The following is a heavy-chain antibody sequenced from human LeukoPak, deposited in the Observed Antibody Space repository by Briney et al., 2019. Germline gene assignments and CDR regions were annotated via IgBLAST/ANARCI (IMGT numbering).Heavy chain of an antibody. CDR3: ALGYCGGGSCYAREYFQH. Sequence: PSETLSLTCTVSGGSISSGGYYWTWIRQHPGKGLEGIGYIYYSGSTYYNPSLKSRVTISVDTSKNQFSLRLSSVTAADTAVYYCALGYCGGGSCYAREYFQHWGQGTLVTVSS. CDR1: GGSISSGGYY. J-gene: IGHJ1*01. CDR2: IYYSGST. D-gene: IGHD2-15*01. V-gene: IGHV4-31*03.